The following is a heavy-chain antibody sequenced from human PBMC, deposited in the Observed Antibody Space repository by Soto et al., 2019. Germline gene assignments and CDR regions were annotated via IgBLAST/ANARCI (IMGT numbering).Heavy chain of an antibody. J-gene: IGHJ4*01. V-gene: IGHV3-23*01. CDR1: GFTFCNYA. CDR3: AKGSPGSGKDLGD. D-gene: IGHD3-3*01. CDR2: SSGSHGST. Sequence: EVQLLESGGGLVQPGGSLRLSCAASGFTFCNYAMNWFRQDPEKGLEWVSSSSGSHGSTYSADSVNGRFTISRDNSKNMLYLQINTLRVEDTAVYYFAKGSPGSGKDLGDWGHGTLVTISS.